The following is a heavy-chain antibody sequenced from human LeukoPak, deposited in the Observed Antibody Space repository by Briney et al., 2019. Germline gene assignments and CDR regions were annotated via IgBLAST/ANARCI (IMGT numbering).Heavy chain of an antibody. CDR2: ISWNSGTI. CDR3: TRGQRSCNSVSCHLWYFDL. D-gene: IGHD2-2*01. Sequence: GGSLRLSCITSGFTFENYAMHWVRQPPGRGLEWVSGISWNSGTIGYADSVKGRFTISRDNAKKSLYLQMNSLRAEDTAVYYCTRGQRSCNSVSCHLWYFDLWGRGTLVSVSS. CDR1: GFTFENYA. J-gene: IGHJ2*01. V-gene: IGHV3-9*01.